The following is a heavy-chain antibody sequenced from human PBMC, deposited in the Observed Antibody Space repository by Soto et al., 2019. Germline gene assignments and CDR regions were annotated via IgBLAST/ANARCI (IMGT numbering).Heavy chain of an antibody. V-gene: IGHV3-21*01. CDR1: GFTFSSYN. D-gene: IGHD3-22*01. CDR2: ISGSSSYI. CDR3: ARVVYYDISGYEY. Sequence: GGSLRLSCAASGFTFSSYNMNWVRQAPGKGLEWVSSISGSSSYIYYADSVKGRFTISRDNAKNSLYLQMNSLRAEDTAVYYCARVVYYDISGYEYWGQGTLVTVSS. J-gene: IGHJ4*02.